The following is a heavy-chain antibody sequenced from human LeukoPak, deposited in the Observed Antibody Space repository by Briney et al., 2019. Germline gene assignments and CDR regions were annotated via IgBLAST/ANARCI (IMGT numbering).Heavy chain of an antibody. V-gene: IGHV1-2*02. D-gene: IGHD3-3*01. CDR1: GYTFTGYY. CDR2: INPNSGGT. CDR3: AREDFWSGPIPH. Sequence: ASVKVSCKASGYTFTGYYMHWVRQAPGQGLEWMGWINPNSGGTNYAQKFQGRVTMTRDMSISTAYMELSRLRSDDTAVYYCAREDFWSGPIPHWGQGTLVTVSS. J-gene: IGHJ4*02.